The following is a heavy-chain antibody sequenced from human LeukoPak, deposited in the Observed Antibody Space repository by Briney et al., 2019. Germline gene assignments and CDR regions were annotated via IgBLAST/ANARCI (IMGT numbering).Heavy chain of an antibody. CDR2: ISGTSSYI. J-gene: IGHJ4*02. Sequence: GGSLRLSCAASGFTSSSYSMNWVRQAPGKGLEWVSSISGTSSYIYYADSLKGRFTISRDNAKNSLYLQMNSLRAEDTAVYYCARGGYGDYHFDYWGQGSLVTVSS. CDR3: ARGGYGDYHFDY. V-gene: IGHV3-21*01. D-gene: IGHD4-17*01. CDR1: GFTSSSYS.